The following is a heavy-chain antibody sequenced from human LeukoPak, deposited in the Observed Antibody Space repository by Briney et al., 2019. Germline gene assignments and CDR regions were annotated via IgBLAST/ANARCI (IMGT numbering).Heavy chain of an antibody. CDR1: GGTFSIYA. J-gene: IGHJ4*02. CDR2: IIPIFGTA. D-gene: IGHD6-6*01. CDR3: ASGPLSRYSSSSENTTDY. V-gene: IGHV1-69*13. Sequence: ASVTVSFKASGGTFSIYAISWVRRAPGQGLEWTGGIIPIFGTANYAQKFQGRVTITADESTSTAYMELSSLRSEDTAVYYCASGPLSRYSSSSENTTDYWGQGTLVTVSS.